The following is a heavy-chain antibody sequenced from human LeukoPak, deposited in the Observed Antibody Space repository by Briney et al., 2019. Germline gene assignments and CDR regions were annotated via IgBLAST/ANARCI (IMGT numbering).Heavy chain of an antibody. D-gene: IGHD1-1*01. CDR3: AKVMAKRRTLTPSFDY. V-gene: IGHV3-30*18. Sequence: GSLRLSCTASGFTFSDYGIQWVRQAPGKGLEWMAGISFDGASKYYADSVKGRFFISRDTPMNTVHLRLNNLRPEEAALYYCAKVMAKRRTLTPSFDYWGQGALVTVSS. CDR1: GFTFSDYG. CDR2: ISFDGASK. J-gene: IGHJ4*02.